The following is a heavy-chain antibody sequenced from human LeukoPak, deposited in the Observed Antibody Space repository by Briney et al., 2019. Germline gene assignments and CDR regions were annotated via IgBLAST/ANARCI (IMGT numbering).Heavy chain of an antibody. D-gene: IGHD2-15*01. V-gene: IGHV3-15*01. CDR3: TTDRGSIVVVVAATPTPEFDY. CDR1: GFTFSNAW. Sequence: PGGSLRLSCAASGFTFSNAWMSWVRQAPGKGLEWVGRIKSKTDGGTTDYAAPAKGRFTISRDDSKNTLYLQMNSLKTEDTAVYYCTTDRGSIVVVVAATPTPEFDYWGQGTLVTVSS. J-gene: IGHJ4*02. CDR2: IKSKTDGGTT.